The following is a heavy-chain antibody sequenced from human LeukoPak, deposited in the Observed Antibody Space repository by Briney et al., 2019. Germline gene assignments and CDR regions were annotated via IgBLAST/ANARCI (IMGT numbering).Heavy chain of an antibody. CDR3: ARDLVGHFDY. CDR1: GGSISSYY. V-gene: IGHV4-59*01. J-gene: IGHJ4*02. D-gene: IGHD2-15*01. Sequence: SETLSLTCTVSGGSISSYYWSWIQQPPGKGLEWIGYIYYSGSTNYNPSLKSRVTISVDTSENQFSLKLSSVTAADTAVYYCARDLVGHFDYWGQGTLVTVSS. CDR2: IYYSGST.